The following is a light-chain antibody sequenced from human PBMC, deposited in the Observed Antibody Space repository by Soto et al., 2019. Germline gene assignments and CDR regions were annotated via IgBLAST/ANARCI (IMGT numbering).Light chain of an antibody. CDR3: QQSYSTPRT. V-gene: IGKV1-39*01. J-gene: IGKJ1*01. CDR1: QSISSY. Sequence: DIQMTQSPSSLSASVGDRVTITSRASQSISSYLNWYQQKPGKAPKXMIYAASSLQSGVPSRFSGSGSGTDFTLTISSLQPEDFATYYCQQSYSTPRTLGQGTKVDIK. CDR2: AAS.